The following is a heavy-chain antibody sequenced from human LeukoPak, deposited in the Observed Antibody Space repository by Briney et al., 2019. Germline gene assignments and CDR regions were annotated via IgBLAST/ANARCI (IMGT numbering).Heavy chain of an antibody. D-gene: IGHD6-6*01. Sequence: SETLSLTCSVSGGSISSLYWSWIRQPPGKGLEWIGYIYFTGSTNYNPSLKSRVTMFVDMSKNQFSLRLSSVTVADTAVYYCARHRAYSSSSPFDYWGQGTLVTVSS. CDR2: IYFTGST. CDR3: ARHRAYSSSSPFDY. CDR1: GGSISSLY. J-gene: IGHJ4*02. V-gene: IGHV4-59*08.